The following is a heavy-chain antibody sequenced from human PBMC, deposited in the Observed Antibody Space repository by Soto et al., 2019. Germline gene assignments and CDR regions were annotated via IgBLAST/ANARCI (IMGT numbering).Heavy chain of an antibody. J-gene: IGHJ4*02. V-gene: IGHV3-23*01. D-gene: IGHD5-12*01. CDR3: AKLGMTTINRDY. CDR1: GFSFDTYA. CDR2: ISGSGGNT. Sequence: EAQLLESGGGLVQPGGSLRVSCAASGFSFDTYAMSWVRQAPGKGLEWVSIISGSGGNTYYADSVKGRFTISRDNSKNIRYLLMTSLRAGVTALYYFAKLGMTTINRDYWGQGTWVTVSS.